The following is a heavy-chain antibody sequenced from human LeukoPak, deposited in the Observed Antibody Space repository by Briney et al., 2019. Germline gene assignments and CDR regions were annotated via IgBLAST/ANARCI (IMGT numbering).Heavy chain of an antibody. Sequence: GGSLRLSCADSGFTFSRYWMHWVRQPPGKGLVWVSRLNEEGSITIYADSVKGRFTVSRDNAKHTVYLEMNSLRVEDTAVYYCARDMTGNEDYWGQGIPVTVSS. CDR2: LNEEGSIT. D-gene: IGHD1-14*01. CDR1: GFTFSRYW. V-gene: IGHV3-74*01. CDR3: ARDMTGNEDY. J-gene: IGHJ4*02.